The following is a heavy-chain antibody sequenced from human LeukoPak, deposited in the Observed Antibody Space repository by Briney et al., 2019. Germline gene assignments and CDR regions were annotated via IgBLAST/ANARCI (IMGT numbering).Heavy chain of an antibody. CDR1: GGSISSSSYY. V-gene: IGHV4-39*01. Sequence: SETLSLTCTVSGGSISSSSYYWGWIRQPPGKGLEWIGSIYYSGSTYYNPSPKSRVTISVDTSKNQFSLKLSSVTAADTAVYYYAIHYDILTGHDAFDIWGQGTMVTVSS. D-gene: IGHD3-9*01. CDR3: AIHYDILTGHDAFDI. J-gene: IGHJ3*02. CDR2: IYYSGST.